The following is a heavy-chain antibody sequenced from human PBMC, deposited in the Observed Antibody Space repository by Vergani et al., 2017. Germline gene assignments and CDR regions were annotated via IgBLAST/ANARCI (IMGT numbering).Heavy chain of an antibody. D-gene: IGHD1-14*01. J-gene: IGHJ4*02. CDR1: GFTFSSYS. CDR2: ISSSSSYI. Sequence: EVQLVESGGGLVKPGGSLRLSCAASGFTFSSYSMNWVRQAPGKGLEWVSSISSSSSYIYYADSVKGRFTISRDNAKNSLYLQMNSLGAEDTAVYYCASEFTGREYWGQGTLVTVSS. CDR3: ASEFTGREY. V-gene: IGHV3-21*01.